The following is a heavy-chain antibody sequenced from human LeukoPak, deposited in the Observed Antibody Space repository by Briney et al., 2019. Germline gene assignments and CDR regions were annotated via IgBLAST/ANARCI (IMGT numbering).Heavy chain of an antibody. Sequence: GASVKVSCKASGYTFTGYYMHWVRQAPGQGLEWMGWINPNSGGTNYAQKFQGRVTMTRDTSISTAYMELSRLRSDDTAVYYCARALDIVLMVYARGRNWFDSWGQGTLVTVSS. CDR1: GYTFTGYY. J-gene: IGHJ5*01. CDR3: ARALDIVLMVYARGRNWFDS. V-gene: IGHV1-2*02. CDR2: INPNSGGT. D-gene: IGHD2-8*01.